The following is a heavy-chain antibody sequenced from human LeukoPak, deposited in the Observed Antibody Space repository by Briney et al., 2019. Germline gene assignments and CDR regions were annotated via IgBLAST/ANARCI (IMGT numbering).Heavy chain of an antibody. Sequence: GGSLRLSCAASGFTFSSYGMHWVRQAPGKGLEWVAFIRYDGSNKYYADSVKGRFTISRDNPKNTLYLQMNSLRAEDTAVYYCAKDGGEYYDILTGYYPRLYYMDVWGKGTTVTISS. CDR1: GFTFSSYG. J-gene: IGHJ6*03. V-gene: IGHV3-30*02. D-gene: IGHD3-9*01. CDR2: IRYDGSNK. CDR3: AKDGGEYYDILTGYYPRLYYMDV.